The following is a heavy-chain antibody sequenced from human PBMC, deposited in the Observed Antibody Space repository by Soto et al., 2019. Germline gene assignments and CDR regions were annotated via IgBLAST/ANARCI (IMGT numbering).Heavy chain of an antibody. Sequence: GGSLRLSCAASGFTVSSNYMSWVRQAPGKGLEWVSVIYSGGSTYYADSVKGRFTISRDNSKNTLYLQMNSLRAEDTAVYYCARDLLRSAADAFDIWGQGTMVTVSS. CDR3: ARDLLRSAADAFDI. CDR1: GFTVSSNY. CDR2: IYSGGST. J-gene: IGHJ3*02. D-gene: IGHD4-17*01. V-gene: IGHV3-66*01.